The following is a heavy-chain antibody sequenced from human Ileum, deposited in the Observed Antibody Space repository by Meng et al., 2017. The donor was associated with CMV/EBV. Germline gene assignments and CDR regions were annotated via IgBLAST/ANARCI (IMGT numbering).Heavy chain of an antibody. V-gene: IGHV4-59*01. CDR1: VASISDYY. Sequence: QVDLQESGPGLVRPSETLSLTCPVSVASISDYYWSWIRQSPGKALEWIGYFYNIGATNHNPSLKTRVTISADMFKRQFSLRLTSVTAADTAVYYCANSRRDGYKYFENWGQGILVTVSS. D-gene: IGHD5-24*01. CDR2: FYNIGAT. J-gene: IGHJ4*02. CDR3: ANSRRDGYKYFEN.